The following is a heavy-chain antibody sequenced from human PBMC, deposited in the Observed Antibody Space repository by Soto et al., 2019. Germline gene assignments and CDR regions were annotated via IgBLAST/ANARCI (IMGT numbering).Heavy chain of an antibody. V-gene: IGHV1-69*06. CDR2: IILIFVTA. CDR3: ARRPGDYSNYGHGMDV. CDR1: AGTFSSYA. Sequence: SVKVSFKASAGTFSSYAISWVRQAPGQGVEWMGGIILIFVTANYAQKFQGRVTITADKSTSTDYMELSSLRSEDTAVYYCARRPGDYSNYGHGMDVWGQGTTATVSS. J-gene: IGHJ6*02. D-gene: IGHD4-4*01.